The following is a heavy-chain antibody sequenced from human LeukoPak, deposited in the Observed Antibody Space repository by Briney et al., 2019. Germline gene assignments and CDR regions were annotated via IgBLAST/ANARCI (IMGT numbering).Heavy chain of an antibody. CDR3: ARSVMGATNY. J-gene: IGHJ4*02. CDR2: ISSSSSYI. D-gene: IGHD1-26*01. CDR1: GFTFSIYS. V-gene: IGHV3-21*01. Sequence: GGSLRLSCAASGFTFSIYSMNWVRQAPGKGLEWVSSISSSSSYIYYADSVKGRFTISRDNAKNSLYLQMNSLRAEDTAVYYCARSVMGATNYWGQGTLVTVSS.